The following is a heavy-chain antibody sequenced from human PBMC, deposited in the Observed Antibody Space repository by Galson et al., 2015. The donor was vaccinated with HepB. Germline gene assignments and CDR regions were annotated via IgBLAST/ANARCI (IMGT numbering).Heavy chain of an antibody. CDR1: GYSFTSYW. CDR3: ARRFNGNRITSSYWYFDL. V-gene: IGHV5-51*01. Sequence: QSGAEVKKPGESLKISCKGSGYSFTSYWIGWVRQMPGKGLEWMGIIYPGDSDTRYSPSFQGQVTISADKSISTAYLQWSSLKASDTAMYYCARRFNGNRITSSYWYFDLWGRGTLVTVSS. D-gene: IGHD1-1*01. J-gene: IGHJ2*01. CDR2: IYPGDSDT.